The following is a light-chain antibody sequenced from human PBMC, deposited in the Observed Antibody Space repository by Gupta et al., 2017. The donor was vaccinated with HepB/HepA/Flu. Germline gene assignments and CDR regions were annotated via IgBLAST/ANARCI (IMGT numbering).Light chain of an antibody. V-gene: IGLV6-57*02. CDR1: SGSIASNY. Sequence: SKLTQPHPPSESVGPTITICSTCSSGSIASNYVHWYQQRPGSAPVAVIYEDFQRPSGVPDRFSGSIDSYSTSASLAIAGLGNEDEAYCYGQSYDSSHHWVFGGGTKLTVL. CDR2: EDF. J-gene: IGLJ3*02. CDR3: QSYDSSHHWV.